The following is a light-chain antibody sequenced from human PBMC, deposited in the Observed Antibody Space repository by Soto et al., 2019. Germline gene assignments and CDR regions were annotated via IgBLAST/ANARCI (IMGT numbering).Light chain of an antibody. CDR2: IEGSGSY. J-gene: IGLJ2*01. Sequence: QSVLTQSSSASASLGSSVKRTCTLSSGHSSYIIAWHQQQPGKAPRYLMKIEGSGSYNKGSGVPDRFSGSRSGADRYLTISNLQSEDEADYYCETWDINTHVVFGGGTKLTVL. V-gene: IGLV4-60*03. CDR3: ETWDINTHVV. CDR1: SGHSSYI.